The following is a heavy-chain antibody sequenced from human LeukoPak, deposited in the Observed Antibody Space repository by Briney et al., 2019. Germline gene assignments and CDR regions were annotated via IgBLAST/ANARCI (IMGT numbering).Heavy chain of an antibody. CDR1: GYTFTSYG. D-gene: IGHD4-17*01. J-gene: IGHJ6*02. V-gene: IGHV1-18*01. CDR3: ARLTTVTTYYYYYGMDV. CDR2: ISAYNGNT. Sequence: ASVKVSCKASGYTFTSYGISWVRQAPGQGLEWMGWISAYNGNTNYAQKLQGRVTMTTDTSTSTAYMELRSLRSDDTAVYYCARLTTVTTYYYYYGMDVWGQGTTVTVSS.